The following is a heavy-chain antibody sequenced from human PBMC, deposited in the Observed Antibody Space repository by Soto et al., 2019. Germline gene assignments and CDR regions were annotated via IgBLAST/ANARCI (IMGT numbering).Heavy chain of an antibody. D-gene: IGHD1-26*01. CDR1: GFRFSDYS. V-gene: IGHV3-48*01. Sequence: GGSLRLSCAASGFRFSDYSMNWVRQAPGRGLEWVSYISSSSFTIHYADSVKGRFSISRDDSKDSMYLQMNSLKTEDTAVYYCARDTGGSYDYWGQGALVTVSS. CDR3: ARDTGGSYDY. CDR2: ISSSSFTI. J-gene: IGHJ4*02.